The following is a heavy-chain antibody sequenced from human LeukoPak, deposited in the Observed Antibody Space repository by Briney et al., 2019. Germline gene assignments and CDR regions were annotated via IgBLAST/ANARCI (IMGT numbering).Heavy chain of an antibody. CDR1: GYSISSGYY. V-gene: IGHV4-38-2*01. J-gene: IGHJ5*02. CDR2: IYHSRST. D-gene: IGHD4-11*01. Sequence: SETLSLTCAVSGYSISSGYYWGWIRQPPGKGLEWIGSIYHSRSTYYNPSLKSRVTISVDTSKNQFSLKLSSLTAADTAVYYCARHPYSNYWFDPWGQGTLVTVSS. CDR3: ARHPYSNYWFDP.